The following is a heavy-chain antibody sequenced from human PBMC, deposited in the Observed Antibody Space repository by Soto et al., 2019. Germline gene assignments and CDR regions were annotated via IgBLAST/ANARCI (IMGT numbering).Heavy chain of an antibody. CDR3: ARDRHSSGSYSH. D-gene: IGHD3-22*01. CDR2: INPNGGGT. Sequence: ASGKVCGKASGYTFTCYSMHWVRQAPGQGLEWMGWINPNGGGTNYAQKFQGWVTMTRDTSISTAYMELSRLRSDDTAVYYCARDRHSSGSYSHWVESTKVNVSA. J-gene: IGHJ1*01. V-gene: IGHV1-2*04. CDR1: GYTFTCYS.